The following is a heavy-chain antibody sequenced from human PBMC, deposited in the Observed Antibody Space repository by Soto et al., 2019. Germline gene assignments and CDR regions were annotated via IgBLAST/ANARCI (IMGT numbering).Heavy chain of an antibody. V-gene: IGHV4-39*01. CDR1: GGSISSSSYY. CDR2: IYYSGST. J-gene: IGHJ6*02. Sequence: SETLSLTCTVSGGSISSSSYYWGWIRQPPGKGLEWIGSIYYSGSTYYNPSLKSRVTISVDTSKNQFSLKLSSVTAADTAVYYCASHPSFSRGWYDSYYYYGMDVWGQGTTVTVSS. CDR3: ASHPSFSRGWYDSYYYYGMDV. D-gene: IGHD6-19*01.